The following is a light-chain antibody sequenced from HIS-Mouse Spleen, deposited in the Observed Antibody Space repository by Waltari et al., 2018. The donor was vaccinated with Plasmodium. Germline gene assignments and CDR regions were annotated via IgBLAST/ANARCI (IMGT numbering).Light chain of an antibody. CDR1: SSDVGSYNL. CDR3: CSYAGSSTYV. Sequence: QSALTQPASVSGSPGQSITISCTGTSSDVGSYNLVSWYQQHPGKAPKRMIYEGSKRPSGFSNRFSGSKSGKTASLTISGLQAEDEADYYCCSYAGSSTYVFGTGTKVTVL. V-gene: IGLV2-23*01. CDR2: EGS. J-gene: IGLJ1*01.